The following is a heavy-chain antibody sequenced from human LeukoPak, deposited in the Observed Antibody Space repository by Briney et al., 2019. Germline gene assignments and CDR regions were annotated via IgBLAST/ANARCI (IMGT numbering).Heavy chain of an antibody. V-gene: IGHV1-2*02. D-gene: IGHD2-15*01. J-gene: IGHJ4*02. Sequence: SVKVSCKTSGYTFTNYYVHWVRQAPGQGLEWVGYIVPDSGGADYDQRFQGRVTMTRDKSISTVYMELSSLRSDDTAVYYCSTEDKYCSGGNCGKYWGQGTLVTVSS. CDR1: GYTFTNYY. CDR3: STEDKYCSGGNCGKY. CDR2: IVPDSGGA.